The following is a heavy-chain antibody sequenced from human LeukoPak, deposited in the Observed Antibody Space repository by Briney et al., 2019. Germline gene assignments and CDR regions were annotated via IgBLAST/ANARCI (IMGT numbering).Heavy chain of an antibody. Sequence: SETLSLTCTVSGGSISSSSYYWGWIRQPPGKGLEWIGSIYYSGSTYYNPSLKSRVTISVDTSKNQFSLKLSSVTAADTAVYYCARGRSSGSYARYYYYMDVWGKGTTVTVSS. CDR3: ARGRSSGSYARYYYYMDV. CDR1: GGSISSSSYY. D-gene: IGHD1-26*01. V-gene: IGHV4-39*01. CDR2: IYYSGST. J-gene: IGHJ6*03.